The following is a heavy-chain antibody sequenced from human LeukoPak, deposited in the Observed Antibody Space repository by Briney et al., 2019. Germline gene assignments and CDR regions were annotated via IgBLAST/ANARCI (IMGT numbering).Heavy chain of an antibody. CDR2: IVVGSGNT. CDR3: AADRRVYCSGGTCYLNWFDP. D-gene: IGHD2-15*01. Sequence: GTSVKVSCKASGFTFTSSAMQWVRQARGQRLEWIGWIVVGSGNTNYAQKSQERVTITRDMSTSTAYMELSSLRSEDTAVYYCAADRRVYCSGGTCYLNWFDPWGQGTLVAVSS. V-gene: IGHV1-58*02. CDR1: GFTFTSSA. J-gene: IGHJ5*02.